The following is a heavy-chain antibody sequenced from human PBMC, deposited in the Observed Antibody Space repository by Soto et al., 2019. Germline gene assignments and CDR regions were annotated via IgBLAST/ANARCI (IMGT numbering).Heavy chain of an antibody. CDR3: ARGWWEREGYVMDV. J-gene: IGHJ6*02. D-gene: IGHD1-26*01. V-gene: IGHV1-18*01. CDR1: GYTFTTYY. Sequence: ASVNVSCNASGYTFTTYYISWVRQAPGQGLEWMGRISTYNGNTNYPQSLQGRLTLTTDTSTTTAYMELRSLRSDDTAVYYCARGWWEREGYVMDVWGRGTTVTVSS. CDR2: ISTYNGNT.